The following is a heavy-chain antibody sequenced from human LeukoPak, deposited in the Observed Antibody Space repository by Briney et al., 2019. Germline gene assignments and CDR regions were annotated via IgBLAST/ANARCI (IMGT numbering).Heavy chain of an antibody. V-gene: IGHV4-30-2*02. CDR3: ARLYGGNYHY. D-gene: IGHD4-23*01. J-gene: IGHJ4*02. CDR1: GGSISSGGYS. Sequence: PSQTLSLTCAVSGGSISSGGYSWSWIRQPPGKGLEWIGYIYHSGSTYYNPSLKSRVTISVDRSKNQFSLKLSSVTAADTAVYYCARLYGGNYHYWGQGTLVTVSS. CDR2: IYHSGST.